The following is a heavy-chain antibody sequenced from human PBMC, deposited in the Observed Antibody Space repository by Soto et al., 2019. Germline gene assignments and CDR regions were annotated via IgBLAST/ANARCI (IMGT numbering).Heavy chain of an antibody. CDR2: ISGGGDST. V-gene: IGHV3-23*01. Sequence: GGSLRLSCAASGFIFSSYAMSWVRQAPGKGLGWVSAISGGGDSTYYTDSVKGRFTISIDNSKNTLYLQMNSLTAEDTAVYYCAKEQAAGAYYYYYGLDVWGLGTTVTVSS. J-gene: IGHJ6*02. D-gene: IGHD6-13*01. CDR3: AKEQAAGAYYYYYGLDV. CDR1: GFIFSSYA.